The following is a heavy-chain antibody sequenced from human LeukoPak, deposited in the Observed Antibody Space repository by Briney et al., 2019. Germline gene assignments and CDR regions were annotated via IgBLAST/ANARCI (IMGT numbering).Heavy chain of an antibody. CDR2: IYHSGST. D-gene: IGHD2-21*02. CDR3: AREVLAYCGGDCYSYFAC. J-gene: IGHJ4*02. Sequence: SETLSLTCAVSGGSISSSNWWSWVRQPPGKGLEWIGEIYHSGSTNYNPSLKSRVTISVDKSKNPFSLKLSSVTAADTAVYYCAREVLAYCGGDCYSYFACWGQGTLVTVSS. CDR1: GGSISSSNW. V-gene: IGHV4-4*02.